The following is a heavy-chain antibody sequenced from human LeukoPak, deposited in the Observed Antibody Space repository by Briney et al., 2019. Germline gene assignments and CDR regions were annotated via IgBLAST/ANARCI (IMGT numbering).Heavy chain of an antibody. CDR3: ARHYGDYRYYFDY. V-gene: IGHV4-39*01. Sequence: SETPSLTCTASGGSISSSSYYWGWIRQPPGKGLEWIGSIYYSGSTYYNPSLKSRVTISVDTSKNQFSLKLSSVTAADTAVYYCARHYGDYRYYFDYWGQGTLVTVSS. CDR2: IYYSGST. J-gene: IGHJ4*02. CDR1: GGSISSSSYY. D-gene: IGHD4-17*01.